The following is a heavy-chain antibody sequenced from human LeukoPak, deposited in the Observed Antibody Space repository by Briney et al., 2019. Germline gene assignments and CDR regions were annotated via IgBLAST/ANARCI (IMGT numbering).Heavy chain of an antibody. CDR3: ARDRIAVAATETSFDY. CDR2: ISGSSSYI. J-gene: IGHJ4*02. Sequence: KPGGSLRLSCAASGFTFSSYNMNWVRQAPGKGLEWVSSISGSSSYIYYADSVKGRFTISRGNAKNSLYLQMNSLRAEDTAVYYCARDRIAVAATETSFDYWGQGTLVTVSS. CDR1: GFTFSSYN. D-gene: IGHD6-19*01. V-gene: IGHV3-21*01.